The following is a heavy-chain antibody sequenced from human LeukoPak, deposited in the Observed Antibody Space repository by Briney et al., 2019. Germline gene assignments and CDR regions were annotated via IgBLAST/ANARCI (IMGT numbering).Heavy chain of an antibody. V-gene: IGHV4-4*07. D-gene: IGHD3-22*01. Sequence: SETLSLTCTVSGGSISSYYWSWVRQPAGKGLEWIGRIYTSGSTNYNPSLKSRVTMSVDTSKNQFSLKLSSVTAADTAVYYCARDPPIGYYDSSGFDYWGQGTLVTVSS. CDR3: ARDPPIGYYDSSGFDY. CDR2: IYTSGST. J-gene: IGHJ4*02. CDR1: GGSISSYY.